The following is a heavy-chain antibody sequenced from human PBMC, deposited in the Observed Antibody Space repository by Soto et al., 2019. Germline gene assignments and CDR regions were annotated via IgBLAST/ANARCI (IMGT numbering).Heavy chain of an antibody. CDR3: TTAVPYNYYYYGMDV. D-gene: IGHD2-2*01. Sequence: EVQLVESGGGLVKPGVSLRLSCAASGFTFSNAWMNWVRQAPGKGLEWVCRIKSKTAGGTTDYAAPVKGRFTISRDDSKNTLYLQMNSLKTEDTAVYYCTTAVPYNYYYYGMDVCGQGTTVTVSS. J-gene: IGHJ6*02. CDR2: IKSKTAGGTT. V-gene: IGHV3-15*07. CDR1: GFTFSNAW.